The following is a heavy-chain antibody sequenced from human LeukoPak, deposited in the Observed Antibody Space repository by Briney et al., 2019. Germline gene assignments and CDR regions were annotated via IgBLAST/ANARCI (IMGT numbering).Heavy chain of an antibody. J-gene: IGHJ5*02. Sequence: SETLSLACTVSGGSISSSNFYWGWIRQPPGKGLEWIGSLYYSGSTYYNPSLKSRVTIFVDTSKNQVSLKLSSVTAADTAVYYCAKYGDFWSGYSHGFDPWGQGILVTVST. V-gene: IGHV4-39*01. CDR1: GGSISSSNFY. D-gene: IGHD3-3*01. CDR3: AKYGDFWSGYSHGFDP. CDR2: LYYSGST.